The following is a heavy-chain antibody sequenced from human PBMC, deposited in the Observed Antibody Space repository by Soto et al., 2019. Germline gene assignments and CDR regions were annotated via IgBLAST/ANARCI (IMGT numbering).Heavy chain of an antibody. J-gene: IGHJ6*02. CDR3: ARDLLWFAEPKPHYYYYGMDV. V-gene: IGHV1-18*01. CDR2: ISAYNGNK. CDR1: GYTFTSYG. D-gene: IGHD3-10*01. Sequence: ASVKVSCKASGYTFTSYGISWVRQAPGKGREWMGWISAYNGNKNYAQRLQGRVTMTTDTSTSTAYMELRSLRSDDTAVYYCARDLLWFAEPKPHYYYYGMDVWGQGTTVTVSS.